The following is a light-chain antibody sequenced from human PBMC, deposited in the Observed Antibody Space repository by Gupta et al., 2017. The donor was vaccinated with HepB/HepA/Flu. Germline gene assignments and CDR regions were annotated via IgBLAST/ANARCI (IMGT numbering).Light chain of an antibody. CDR3: QQYNSYPWT. Sequence: DIQMTQSPSTLSASVGDRVTITCRASQSISSWLAWYQQKPGKAPKLLIYKASSLESGVPSRFSGSGSGTEFTLTISSRQPDDFGTYYCQQYNSYPWTFGQGTKVEIK. V-gene: IGKV1-5*03. CDR2: KAS. CDR1: QSISSW. J-gene: IGKJ1*01.